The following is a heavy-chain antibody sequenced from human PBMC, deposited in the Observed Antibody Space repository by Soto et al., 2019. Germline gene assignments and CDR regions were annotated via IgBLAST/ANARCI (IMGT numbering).Heavy chain of an antibody. D-gene: IGHD4-17*01. J-gene: IGHJ6*02. CDR2: INHSGST. Sequence: NPSETLSLTCAVYGGSFSGYYWSWIRQPPGKGLEWIGEINHSGSTNYNPSLKSRVTISVDTSKSQFSLKLSSVTAADTAVYYCARNLRASLYYGMDVWGQGTTVTVSS. V-gene: IGHV4-34*01. CDR3: ARNLRASLYYGMDV. CDR1: GGSFSGYY.